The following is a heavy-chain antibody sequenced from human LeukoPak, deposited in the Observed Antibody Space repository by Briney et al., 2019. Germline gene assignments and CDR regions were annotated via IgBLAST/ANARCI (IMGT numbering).Heavy chain of an antibody. CDR3: ARDREDIVVVPAALREEYNYYMDV. CDR1: GFTFTNHP. V-gene: IGHV3-64*02. Sequence: SGGSLRLSCAASGFTFTNHPMHWVRQTSGKRLEYVSAISPSGHRTWYADSVRGRFTISRDNSKNTMYLQMGSLRPEDMGVYYCARDREDIVVVPAALREEYNYYMDVWGKGTTVTVS. J-gene: IGHJ6*03. CDR2: ISPSGHRT. D-gene: IGHD2-2*01.